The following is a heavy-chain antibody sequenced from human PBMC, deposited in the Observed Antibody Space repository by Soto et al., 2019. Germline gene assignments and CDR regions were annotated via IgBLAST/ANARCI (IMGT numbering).Heavy chain of an antibody. D-gene: IGHD3-22*01. J-gene: IGHJ3*02. CDR2: IKQDGSEK. CDR3: ARDLGSGYLPDAFDI. V-gene: IGHV3-7*03. Sequence: EVQLVESGGGLVQPGGSLRLSCAASGFTFSSYWMSWVRQAPGKGLEWVANIKQDGSEKYYVDSVKGRFTISRDNAKNSLYLQMNSLRAEDTAVYYCARDLGSGYLPDAFDIWGQGTMVTVSS. CDR1: GFTFSSYW.